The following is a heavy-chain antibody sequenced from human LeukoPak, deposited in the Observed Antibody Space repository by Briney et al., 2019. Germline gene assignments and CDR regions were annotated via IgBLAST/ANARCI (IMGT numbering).Heavy chain of an antibody. D-gene: IGHD3-22*01. J-gene: IGHJ6*03. CDR1: GGSISSGGYY. Sequence: SETLSLTCTVSGGSISSGGYYWSWIRQHPGKGLEWIGYIYYSGSTYYNPSLKSRVTMSVDTSKNQFSLKLSSVTAADTAVYYCARDRWDYYDSSGYEDYYYYYYMDVWGKGTTVTVSS. V-gene: IGHV4-31*03. CDR2: IYYSGST. CDR3: ARDRWDYYDSSGYEDYYYYYYMDV.